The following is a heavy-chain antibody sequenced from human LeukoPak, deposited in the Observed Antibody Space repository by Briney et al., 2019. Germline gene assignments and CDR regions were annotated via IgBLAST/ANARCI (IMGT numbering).Heavy chain of an antibody. CDR3: ARHWYNWNYESWFDP. V-gene: IGHV4-4*09. CDR2: IYTSGST. CDR1: GGSISSYY. D-gene: IGHD1-7*01. J-gene: IGHJ5*02. Sequence: SETLSLTCTLSGGSISSYYWSRIRQPPGKGLEWIGYIYTSGSTNYNPSLKSRVTISVDTSKNQFSLKLSSVTAADTAVYYCARHWYNWNYESWFDPWGQGTLVTVSS.